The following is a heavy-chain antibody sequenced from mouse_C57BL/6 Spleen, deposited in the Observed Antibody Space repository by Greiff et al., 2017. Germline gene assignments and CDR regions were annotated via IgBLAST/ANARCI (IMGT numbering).Heavy chain of an antibody. CDR2: IWSGGST. CDR1: GFSLTSYG. V-gene: IGHV2-2*01. CDR3: ARERIGYAMDY. Sequence: VKVVESGPGLVQPSQSLSITCTVSGFSLTSYGVHWVRQSPGKGLEWLGVIWSGGSTDTNAAFISRLSISKDHSKSQVFFKMNSLQADDTAIYYYARERIGYAMDYWGQGTSVTVSS. J-gene: IGHJ4*01.